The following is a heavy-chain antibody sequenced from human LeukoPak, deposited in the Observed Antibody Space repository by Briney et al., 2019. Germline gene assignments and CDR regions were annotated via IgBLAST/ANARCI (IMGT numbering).Heavy chain of an antibody. CDR1: GGSISSYC. CDR3: ARHRARYSDSSGITGDAMDI. CDR2: IYYSGST. D-gene: IGHD3-22*01. J-gene: IGHJ3*02. Sequence: SETLSLTCTVSGGSISSYCEYGSRQPPGKGLEWIGYIYYSGSTNYNPSLKSRVTISVDTSKNQFSLKLSSVTAADTAVYYCARHRARYSDSSGITGDAMDIWGQGTMVTVSS. V-gene: IGHV4-59*08.